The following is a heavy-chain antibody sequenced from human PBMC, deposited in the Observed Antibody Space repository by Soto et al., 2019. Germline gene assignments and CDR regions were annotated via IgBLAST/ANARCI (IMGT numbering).Heavy chain of an antibody. Sequence: GGSLRLSCAASGFTFSSYAMHWVRQAPGKGLEWVAVISYDGSNKYYADSVKGRFTISRDNSKNTLYLQMNSLRAEDTAVYYCARATRYYDFWSGYCTGFFDYWGQGTLVTVSS. CDR1: GFTFSSYA. CDR3: ARATRYYDFWSGYCTGFFDY. J-gene: IGHJ4*02. CDR2: ISYDGSNK. D-gene: IGHD3-3*01. V-gene: IGHV3-30-3*01.